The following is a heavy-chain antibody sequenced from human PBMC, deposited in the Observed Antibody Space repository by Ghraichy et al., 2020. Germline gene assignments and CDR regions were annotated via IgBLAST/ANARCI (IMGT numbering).Heavy chain of an antibody. CDR3: AKDRGGSFWYFDL. CDR2: ISWNSGSI. Sequence: GGSLRLSCAASGFTFDDYAMHWVRQAPGKGLEWVSGISWNSGSIGYADSVKGRFTISRDNAKNSLYLQMNSLRAEDTALYYCAKDRGGSFWYFDLWGRGTLVTVSS. J-gene: IGHJ2*01. CDR1: GFTFDDYA. D-gene: IGHD5-12*01. V-gene: IGHV3-9*01.